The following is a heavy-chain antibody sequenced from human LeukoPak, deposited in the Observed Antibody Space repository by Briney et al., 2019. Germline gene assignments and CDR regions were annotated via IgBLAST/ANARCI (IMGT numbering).Heavy chain of an antibody. D-gene: IGHD3-22*01. J-gene: IGHJ4*02. CDR3: ASVRRFYYDSSGPVEYFDY. CDR2: IYHSGST. CDR1: GYSISSGYY. V-gene: IGHV4-38-2*01. Sequence: SETLSLTCAVSGYSISSGYYWGWIRQPPGKGLEWIGSIYHSGSTYYDPSLTSRVTISVDTSKNQFSLKLSSVTAADTAVYYCASVRRFYYDSSGPVEYFDYWGQGTLITVSS.